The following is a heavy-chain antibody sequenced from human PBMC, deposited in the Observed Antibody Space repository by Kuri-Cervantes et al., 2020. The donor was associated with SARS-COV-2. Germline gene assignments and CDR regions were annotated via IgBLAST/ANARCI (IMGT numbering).Heavy chain of an antibody. Sequence: SETLSPTCTVSGGSISSTSYYWGWTRQPPGKGLEWIGTIHHSGTTYYNPSLESRVTISVDTSQNLFSLELTSVSAADTAVYYCARPLAGGTGSSDAFDFWGQGTLVTVSS. J-gene: IGHJ3*01. D-gene: IGHD3-10*01. CDR2: IHHSGTT. CDR1: GGSISSTSYY. V-gene: IGHV4-39*01. CDR3: ARPLAGGTGSSDAFDF.